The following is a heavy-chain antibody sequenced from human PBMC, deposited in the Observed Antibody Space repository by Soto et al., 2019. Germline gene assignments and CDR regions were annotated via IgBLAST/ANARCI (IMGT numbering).Heavy chain of an antibody. J-gene: IGHJ6*03. V-gene: IGHV3-30*03. Sequence: GGSLRLSCAASGFTFSSYGMHWVRQAPGKGLEWVAVISYDGSNKYYADSVKGRFTISRDNSKNTLYLQMNSLRAEDTAVYYCASTQLYYDFWSGYPGPNYYYYYMDVWGKGTTVTVSS. D-gene: IGHD3-3*01. CDR3: ASTQLYYDFWSGYPGPNYYYYYMDV. CDR2: ISYDGSNK. CDR1: GFTFSSYG.